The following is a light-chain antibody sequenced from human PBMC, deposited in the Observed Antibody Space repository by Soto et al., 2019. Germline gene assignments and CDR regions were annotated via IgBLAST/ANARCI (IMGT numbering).Light chain of an antibody. CDR1: QTFTNN. V-gene: IGKV3-15*01. CDR2: GAS. J-gene: IGKJ2*01. Sequence: STEYRETLYVSGGGIIILSCRASQTFTNNLAWYQQKPGQAPRLLIYGASTRVTGIPARFSGSVSVTEFTLTIRSFRSADFAGSYCQQEPTFTWRAIGQGTKVDIK. CDR3: QQEPTFTWRA.